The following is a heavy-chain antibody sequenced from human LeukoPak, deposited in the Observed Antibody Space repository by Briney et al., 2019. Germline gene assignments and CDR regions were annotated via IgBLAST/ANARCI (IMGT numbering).Heavy chain of an antibody. Sequence: PGGSLRLSCAASGFTVSSNYMSWVRQAPGKGLEWVSVIYSGGSTYYADSVKGRFTISRDNSKNTLYLQMNSLRAEDTAVYYCASPITRTGERSRRDYWGQGTLVTVSS. V-gene: IGHV3-66*01. J-gene: IGHJ4*02. CDR1: GFTVSSNY. CDR2: IYSGGST. D-gene: IGHD3-16*01. CDR3: ASPITRTGERSRRDY.